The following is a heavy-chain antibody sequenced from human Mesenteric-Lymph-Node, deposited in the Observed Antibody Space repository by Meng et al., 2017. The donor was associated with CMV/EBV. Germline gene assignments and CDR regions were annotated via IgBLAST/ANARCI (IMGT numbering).Heavy chain of an antibody. V-gene: IGHV3-30*04. J-gene: IGHJ4*02. Sequence: GGSLRLSCAASGFTFSSYAMHWVRQAPGKGLEWVAVISYDGSNKYYADSVKGRFTISRDNSKITLYLQMNSLRPEDTAVYYCARGGCSGGTCYTGISDFDYWGQGTLVTVSS. CDR3: ARGGCSGGTCYTGISDFDY. CDR2: ISYDGSNK. CDR1: GFTFSSYA. D-gene: IGHD2-15*01.